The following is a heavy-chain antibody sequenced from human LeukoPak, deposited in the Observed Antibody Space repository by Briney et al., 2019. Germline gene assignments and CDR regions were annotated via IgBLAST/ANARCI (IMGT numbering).Heavy chain of an antibody. J-gene: IGHJ6*03. CDR3: ARGVRMDV. D-gene: IGHD3-10*01. V-gene: IGHV4-34*01. Sequence: SETLSLTCAVYGGSFRGYYWSWIRQPPGKGLEWIGEINHSGSTNYNPSLKSRVTISVDTSKNQFSLKLSSVTAADTAVYYCARGVRMDVWGKGTTVTVSS. CDR1: GGSFRGYY. CDR2: INHSGST.